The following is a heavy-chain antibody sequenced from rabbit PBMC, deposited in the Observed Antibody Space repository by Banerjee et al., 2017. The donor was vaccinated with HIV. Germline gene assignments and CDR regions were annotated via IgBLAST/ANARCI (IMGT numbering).Heavy chain of an antibody. CDR3: ARGTSSSAYYSGSLNL. CDR1: GFSFSDKYV. V-gene: IGHV1S45*01. J-gene: IGHJ4*01. D-gene: IGHD1-1*01. Sequence: QEQLVESGGGLVKPGRSLTLTCTASGFSFSDKYVMCWVRQAPGKGLEWIGCIAIDSTYYASWATGRFTISKTSSTTVTLQMTSLTVADTATYFCARGTSSSAYYSGSLNLWGPGTLVTVS. CDR2: IAIDST.